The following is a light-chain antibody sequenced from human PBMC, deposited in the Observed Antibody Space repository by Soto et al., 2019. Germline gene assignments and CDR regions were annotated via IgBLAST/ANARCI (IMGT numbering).Light chain of an antibody. Sequence: DSPMTQSPSSLSASVGDRVTITCRASQGISNYLAWYQQKPGKVPKLLIYAASTLQSGVPSRFSGSGSGTDFTLTISSLQPEDVATYYCQKYNSAPPFSFGPGTKVDIK. J-gene: IGKJ3*01. V-gene: IGKV1-27*01. CDR3: QKYNSAPPFS. CDR2: AAS. CDR1: QGISNY.